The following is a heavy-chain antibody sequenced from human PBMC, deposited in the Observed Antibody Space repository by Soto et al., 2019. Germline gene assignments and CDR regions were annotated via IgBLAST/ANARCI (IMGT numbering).Heavy chain of an antibody. D-gene: IGHD5-12*01. CDR2: ISSSGSTI. Sequence: GGSLRLSCAASGFTFSSYEMNWVRQAPGKGLEWVSYISSSGSTIYYADSVKGRFAISRDNAKNSLYPQMNSLRAEDTAVYYCARLLKGWLQYYGMDVWGQGTTVTVSS. J-gene: IGHJ6*02. CDR3: ARLLKGWLQYYGMDV. V-gene: IGHV3-48*03. CDR1: GFTFSSYE.